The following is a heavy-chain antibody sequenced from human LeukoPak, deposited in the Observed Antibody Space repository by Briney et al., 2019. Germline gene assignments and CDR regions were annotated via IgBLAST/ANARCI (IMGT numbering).Heavy chain of an antibody. V-gene: IGHV1-2*02. CDR1: GYTFTGYY. CDR2: INPNSGGT. Sequence: ASVKVSCKASGYTFTGYYMHWVRQAPGQGLEWMGWINPNSGGTNYAQKLQGRVTMTTDTSTSTAYMELRSLRSDDTAVYYCARAFRYNWNAWFDPWGQGTLVTVSS. D-gene: IGHD1-1*01. CDR3: ARAFRYNWNAWFDP. J-gene: IGHJ5*02.